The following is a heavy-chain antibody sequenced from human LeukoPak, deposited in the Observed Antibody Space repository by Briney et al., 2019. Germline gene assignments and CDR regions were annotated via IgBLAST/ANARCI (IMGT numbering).Heavy chain of an antibody. D-gene: IGHD3-22*01. Sequence: GGSLRLSCAASGFTFSNYWMSWVRQAPGKGLEWVANIKQDRSEKYYVDSVKGRFTISRDNAKNSLYLQMNRLRTEDTALYYCVKDYDSSGYYPDDWGQGTLVTVSS. CDR3: VKDYDSSGYYPDD. CDR1: GFTFSNYW. J-gene: IGHJ4*02. V-gene: IGHV3-7*03. CDR2: IKQDRSEK.